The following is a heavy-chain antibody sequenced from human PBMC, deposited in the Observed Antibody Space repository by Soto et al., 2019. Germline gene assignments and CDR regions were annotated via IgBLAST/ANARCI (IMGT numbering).Heavy chain of an antibody. CDR1: GGSISSGDYY. CDR2: IYYSGST. V-gene: IGHV4-30-4*01. CDR3: ARVQIGDWFDP. D-gene: IGHD3-16*01. Sequence: SETLSLTCTVSGGSISSGDYYWSWIRQPPGKGLEWIGYIYYSGSTYYNPSLKSRVTISVDTSKNQFSLKLSSVTAADTAVYYCARVQIGDWFDPWGQGTLVTVSS. J-gene: IGHJ5*02.